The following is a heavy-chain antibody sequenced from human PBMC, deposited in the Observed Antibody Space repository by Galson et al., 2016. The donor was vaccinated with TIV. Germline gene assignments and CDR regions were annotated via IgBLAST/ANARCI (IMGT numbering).Heavy chain of an antibody. J-gene: IGHJ6*02. CDR1: GFSISSSGVG. Sequence: PALVKPTQTLTLTCTFSGFSISSSGVGVGWIRQPPGKALEWLAHIYWDDDKRYSPSLKSRLTINKDTSKNQVVLRMTNMDPVDTATYYCAYLPNMFYYGIDVWGQETTVTVSS. V-gene: IGHV2-5*02. D-gene: IGHD3-10*02. CDR3: AYLPNMFYYGIDV. CDR2: IYWDDDK.